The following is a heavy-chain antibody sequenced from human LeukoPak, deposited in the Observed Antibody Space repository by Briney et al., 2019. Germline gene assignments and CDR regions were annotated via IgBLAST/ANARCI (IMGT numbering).Heavy chain of an antibody. V-gene: IGHV3-43*01. Sequence: GGSLRLSCAASGFTFDDYTMHWVRQAPGKGLEWVSLISWDGGTTYYADSVKGRFTLSRDNAKNSLYLQMNSLRAEDTAFYYCAKPHIYSSGWPHYFDYWGQGTQVTVSS. CDR1: GFTFDDYT. D-gene: IGHD6-19*01. J-gene: IGHJ4*02. CDR3: AKPHIYSSGWPHYFDY. CDR2: ISWDGGTT.